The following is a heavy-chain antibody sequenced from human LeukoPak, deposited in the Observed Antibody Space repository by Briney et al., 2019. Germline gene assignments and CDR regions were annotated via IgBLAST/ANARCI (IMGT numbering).Heavy chain of an antibody. CDR2: IKSDGSVT. CDR1: GFNFSSYW. J-gene: IGHJ4*02. CDR3: ARDHDAVGTTIDH. D-gene: IGHD1-14*01. V-gene: IGHV3-74*01. Sequence: GGSLRLYCAASGFNFSSYWMHWVRPAPGEGLVWVSRIKSDGSVTWYADSVKGRFTISRDNAKNMLYLQMNSLRDEDTAVYFCARDHDAVGTTIDHWGQGTLVTVSS.